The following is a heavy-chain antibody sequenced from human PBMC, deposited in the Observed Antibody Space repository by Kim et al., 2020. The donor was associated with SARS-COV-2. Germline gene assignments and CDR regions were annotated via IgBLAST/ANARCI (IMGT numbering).Heavy chain of an antibody. D-gene: IGHD3-3*02. V-gene: IGHV3-21*01. Sequence: GGSLRLSCAASGFTFGTYTMNWVRQAPGKGLEWVSSIDSSSTHIYHAESVRGRFSVSRDNARNSLYLQMNSLRAEDTAVYYCARSPRFSTTNHYGLDVWGQGTTVSVSS. CDR1: GFTFGTYT. CDR2: IDSSSTHI. CDR3: ARSPRFSTTNHYGLDV. J-gene: IGHJ6*02.